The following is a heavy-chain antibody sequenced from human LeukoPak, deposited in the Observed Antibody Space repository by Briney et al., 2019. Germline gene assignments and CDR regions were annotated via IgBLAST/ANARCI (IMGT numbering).Heavy chain of an antibody. CDR1: GFTYSSFW. V-gene: IGHV3-74*01. CDR2: IKTDGSDT. Sequence: GGSLRLSCAASGFTYSSFWMHWVRHAPGQGPVWVSGIKTDGSDTRYADSVKGRFTISRDNAKSTLYLQMNSLRAEDTAMYYCARDFKDVSPWGPGTLVTVSS. CDR3: ARDFKDVSP. J-gene: IGHJ5*02.